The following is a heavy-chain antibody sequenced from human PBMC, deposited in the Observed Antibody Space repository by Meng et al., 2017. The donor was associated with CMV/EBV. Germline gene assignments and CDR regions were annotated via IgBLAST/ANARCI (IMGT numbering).Heavy chain of an antibody. D-gene: IGHD2-2*01. V-gene: IGHV3-23*01. Sequence: GESLKISCAASGFTFSSYEMNWVRQAPGKGLEWVSYISSSGSGGSTYYADSVKGRFTISRDNSKNTLYLQMNSLRAEDTAVYYCAKDPPGDIVVVPDYFDYWGQGTLVTVSS. CDR1: GFTFSSYE. J-gene: IGHJ4*02. CDR2: ISSSGSGGST. CDR3: AKDPPGDIVVVPDYFDY.